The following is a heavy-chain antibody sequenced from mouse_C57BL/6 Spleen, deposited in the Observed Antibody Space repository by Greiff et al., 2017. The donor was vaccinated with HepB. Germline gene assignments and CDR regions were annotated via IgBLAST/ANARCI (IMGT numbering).Heavy chain of an antibody. Sequence: VQLKESGPGLVKPSQSLSLTCSVTGYSITSGYYWNWIRQFPGNKLEWMGYISYDGSNNYNPSLKNRISITRDTSKNQFFLKLNSVTTEDTATYYCARERLLPYYFDYWGQGTTLTVSS. J-gene: IGHJ2*01. V-gene: IGHV3-6*01. CDR1: GYSITSGYY. CDR3: ARERLLPYYFDY. D-gene: IGHD2-3*01. CDR2: ISYDGSN.